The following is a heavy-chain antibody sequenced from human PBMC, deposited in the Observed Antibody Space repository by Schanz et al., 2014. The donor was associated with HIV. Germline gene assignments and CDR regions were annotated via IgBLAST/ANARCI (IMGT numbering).Heavy chain of an antibody. Sequence: VQLVESGGGLVQRGGSLRLSCVASGFTFSHYWMSWVRQAPGKGLEWVAVIWHDGSSKYYADSVKGRFTISRDNSKDTLYLQMNSLRAEDTAVYYCARDLVLGAGTTAMDVWGRGTTVTVSS. CDR3: ARDLVLGAGTTAMDV. J-gene: IGHJ6*02. V-gene: IGHV3-33*08. D-gene: IGHD1-1*01. CDR2: IWHDGSSK. CDR1: GFTFSHYW.